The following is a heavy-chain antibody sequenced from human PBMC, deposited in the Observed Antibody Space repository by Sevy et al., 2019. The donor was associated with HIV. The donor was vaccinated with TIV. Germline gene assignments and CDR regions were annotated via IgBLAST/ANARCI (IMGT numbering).Heavy chain of an antibody. Sequence: SETLSLTCTVSGGSISSYYWSWIRQPPGKGLEWIGYIYYSGSTNYNPSLKSRVTISVDTSKYQFSLKLSSVTAADTAVYYCARASIAAAGNDAFDIWGQGTMVTVSS. CDR2: IYYSGST. D-gene: IGHD6-13*01. CDR3: ARASIAAAGNDAFDI. V-gene: IGHV4-59*01. J-gene: IGHJ3*02. CDR1: GGSISSYY.